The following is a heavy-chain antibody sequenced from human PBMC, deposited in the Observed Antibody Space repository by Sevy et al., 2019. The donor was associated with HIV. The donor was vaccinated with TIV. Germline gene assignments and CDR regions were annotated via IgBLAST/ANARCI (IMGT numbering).Heavy chain of an antibody. J-gene: IGHJ3*01. CDR2: ISATGGGT. D-gene: IGHD3-22*01. Sequence: GGSLILSCAASGFTFNTHAMNWVRQAPVKVLEWVSGISATGGGTYYTASVKGRFTVSRVNSQNTRYLQMNSLRADDTAIYYCAKALNPALESMIEVIFRTLKGFDVWGQGTMVTVSS. CDR1: GFTFNTHA. CDR3: AKALNPALESMIEVIFRTLKGFDV. V-gene: IGHV3-23*01.